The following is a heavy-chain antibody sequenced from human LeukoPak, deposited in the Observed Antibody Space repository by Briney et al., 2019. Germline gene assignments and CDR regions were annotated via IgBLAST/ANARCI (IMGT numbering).Heavy chain of an antibody. D-gene: IGHD6-19*01. CDR2: IWYDGSNK. J-gene: IGHJ4*02. CDR3: AKETPQHWLPHY. Sequence: GGSLRLSCAASGFTFSSYGMHWVRQAPGKGLEWVAVIWYDGSNKYYADSVKGRFTISRDNSKNTLYLQMNSLRGEDTAVYYCAKETPQHWLPHYWGQGTLVIVSS. V-gene: IGHV3-30*02. CDR1: GFTFSSYG.